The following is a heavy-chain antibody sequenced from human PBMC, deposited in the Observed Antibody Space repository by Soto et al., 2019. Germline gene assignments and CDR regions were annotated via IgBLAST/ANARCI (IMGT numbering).Heavy chain of an antibody. V-gene: IGHV1-58*02. CDR1: GFTFGTST. CDR2: IVVGTGST. CDR3: AADKAPTDPYNVVDT. J-gene: IGHJ5*02. D-gene: IGHD1-20*01. Sequence: QEQLVQSGPELKKPGTSVKVSCKASGFTFGTSTIQWVRQARGHRLEWMGWIVVGTGSTNYAQKFQDRVTITRDMSTSTAFMEQSSLISEETSIYYCAADKAPTDPYNVVDTWGQLTLVTVSS.